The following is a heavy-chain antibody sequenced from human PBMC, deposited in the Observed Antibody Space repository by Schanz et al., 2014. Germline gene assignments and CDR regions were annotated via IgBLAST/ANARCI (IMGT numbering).Heavy chain of an antibody. D-gene: IGHD2-2*01. V-gene: IGHV3-21*05. CDR1: GFIFRSYT. J-gene: IGHJ4*02. CDR3: AKVAPAATYLDS. Sequence: EVQLVESGGGLVKPGGSLRLSCTASGFIFRSYTMNWVRQAPGKGLEWVSDISDSGDSTHYADSVKGRFTISRDNAKNSLFLQMNSLSAEDTAVYYCAKVAPAATYLDSWGLGTLVTVSS. CDR2: ISDSGDST.